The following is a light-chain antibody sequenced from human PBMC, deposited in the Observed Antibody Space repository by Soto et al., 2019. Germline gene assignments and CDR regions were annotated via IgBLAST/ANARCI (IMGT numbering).Light chain of an antibody. CDR3: QQYYSFPT. J-gene: IGKJ1*01. CDR2: WAS. Sequence: DIVMTHSPYSLAVSLGERATINCKSSQSVLYNSNNKNYLAWYQQKPGQPPKLLIYWASTRESGVPDRFSGSASGTDFTLTISSLQAEDVAVYYCQQYYSFPTFGQGTKVDIK. CDR1: QSVLYNSNNKNY. V-gene: IGKV4-1*01.